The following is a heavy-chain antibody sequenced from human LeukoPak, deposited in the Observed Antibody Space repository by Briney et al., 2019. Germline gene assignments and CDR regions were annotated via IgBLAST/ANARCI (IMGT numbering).Heavy chain of an antibody. CDR2: INPNSGGT. Sequence: ASVKVSCKASGYTFTGYYMHWVRQAPGQGLEWMGWINPNSGGTNYAQKFQGRVTMTGDTSISTAYMELSRLRSDDTAVYYCARGLLVPAAPYDYWGQGTLVTVSS. V-gene: IGHV1-2*02. J-gene: IGHJ4*02. CDR3: ARGLLVPAAPYDY. CDR1: GYTFTGYY. D-gene: IGHD2-2*01.